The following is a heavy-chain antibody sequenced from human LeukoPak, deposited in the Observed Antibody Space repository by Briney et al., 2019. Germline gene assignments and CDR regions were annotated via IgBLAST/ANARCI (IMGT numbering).Heavy chain of an antibody. CDR3: ALEKEDRPDY. Sequence: GSLRLSCPTSGLPFSRYAMSWVRQAPGKGLEWVSGISGSGGNTYYADSVKGRFTVSRDNSKNTLYLQLNSLRAEDTAVYYCALEKEDRPDYWGQGTLVTVSS. D-gene: IGHD1-1*01. J-gene: IGHJ4*02. V-gene: IGHV3-23*01. CDR2: ISGSGGNT. CDR1: GLPFSRYA.